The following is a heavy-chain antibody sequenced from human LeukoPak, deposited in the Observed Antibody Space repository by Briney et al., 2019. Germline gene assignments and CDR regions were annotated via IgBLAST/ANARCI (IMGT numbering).Heavy chain of an antibody. CDR3: AGASIAALFHY. D-gene: IGHD6-6*01. J-gene: IGHJ4*02. V-gene: IGHV3-53*04. Sequence: GGSLILSCAASGFTVSSNYMSWVRQAPGKGLEWVSVIYSGGSTYYADSVKGRFTISRHNSNNTLYLQMNSLRAEDTAVYYCAGASIAALFHYWGQGTLVTVSS. CDR2: IYSGGST. CDR1: GFTVSSNY.